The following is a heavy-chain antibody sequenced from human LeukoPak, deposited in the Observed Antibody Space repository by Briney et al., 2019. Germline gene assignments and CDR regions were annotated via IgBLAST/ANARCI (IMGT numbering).Heavy chain of an antibody. CDR2: IKQDGGVI. Sequence: GGSLRLSCAASGFTLSSYWMTWVRQAPGKGLEWVANIKQDGGVIQYVDSVKGRFIISRDNAKNSLYLQMNSLRPEDTAVYYCAREGEKSYFFDYWGQGSLVTVSS. CDR1: GFTLSSYW. V-gene: IGHV3-7*01. CDR3: AREGEKSYFFDY. J-gene: IGHJ4*02. D-gene: IGHD3-16*01.